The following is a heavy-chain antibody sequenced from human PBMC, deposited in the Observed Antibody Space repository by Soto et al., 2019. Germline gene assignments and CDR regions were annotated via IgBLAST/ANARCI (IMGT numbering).Heavy chain of an antibody. CDR3: AKGRLARSGLDS. CDR1: GFSFSTSA. CDR2: ITESGSST. D-gene: IGHD2-15*01. V-gene: IGHV3-23*01. J-gene: IGHJ4*02. Sequence: GGSLRLSCAAPGFSFSTSAMSWVRQASGKGLEWVSSITESGSSTYHADSVKCRFIISRDNSKNTLFLQMNSLSAEDTAVYYCAKGRLARSGLDSWGQGTLVTVSS.